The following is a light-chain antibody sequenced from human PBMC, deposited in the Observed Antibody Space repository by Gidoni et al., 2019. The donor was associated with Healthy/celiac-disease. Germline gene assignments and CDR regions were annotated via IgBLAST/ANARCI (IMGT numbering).Light chain of an antibody. CDR3: QQYGSSPLYS. J-gene: IGKJ2*03. V-gene: IGKV3-20*01. CDR2: GAS. Sequence: EIVLTQSPGTLSLSPGERATLSCRASQRVSRCYSGSQKPGQAPRLLIYGASSRATGIPDRFSGSGSGTDFTLTISRLEPEDFAVYYCQQYGSSPLYSFGQGTKLEIK. CDR1: QRVSRCY.